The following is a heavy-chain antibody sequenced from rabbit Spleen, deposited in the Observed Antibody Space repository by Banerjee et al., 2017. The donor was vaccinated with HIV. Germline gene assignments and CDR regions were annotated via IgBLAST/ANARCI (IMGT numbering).Heavy chain of an antibody. V-gene: IGHV1S45*01. J-gene: IGHJ3*01. CDR2: IYGGGSGST. D-gene: IGHD2-1*01. CDR3: ARGSATMTLVITGYYLSL. CDR1: GVSFNNNYY. Sequence: QEQLVESGGDLVKPGASLTLTCTASGVSFNNNYYMCWVRQAPGKGLEWIACIYGGGSGSTAYASWAKGRFTVSKTSSTTVTLQMTSLTAADTATYFCARGSATMTLVITGYYLSLWGQGTLVTVS.